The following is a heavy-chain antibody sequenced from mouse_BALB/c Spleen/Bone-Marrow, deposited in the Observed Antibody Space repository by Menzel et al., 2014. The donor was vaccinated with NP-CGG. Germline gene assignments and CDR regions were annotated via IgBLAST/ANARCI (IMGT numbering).Heavy chain of an antibody. V-gene: IGHV1-80*01. CDR1: GYAFSSYW. Sequence: VMLVESGAELVRPGSSVKISCKASGYAFSSYWMNWVKQRPGQGLEWIGRIYPGDGDTNYNGKFKGKATLTADKSSSTAYMQLSSLTSEDSAVYFCARGDGNYPFYAMDYWGQGTSVTVSS. J-gene: IGHJ4*01. CDR2: IYPGDGDT. D-gene: IGHD2-1*01. CDR3: ARGDGNYPFYAMDY.